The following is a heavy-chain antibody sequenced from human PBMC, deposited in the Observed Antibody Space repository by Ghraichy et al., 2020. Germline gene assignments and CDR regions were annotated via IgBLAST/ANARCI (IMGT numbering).Heavy chain of an antibody. CDR1: GGTFSSYA. J-gene: IGHJ3*02. V-gene: IGHV1-69*13. Sequence: SVKVSCKASGGTFSSYAISWVRQAPGQGLEWRGGIIPIFGTANYAQKFQGRVTITAEESTSTAYMELSSLRSEDKAVYYCVSTTVTPPAFETWGQGTMVTVSS. D-gene: IGHD4-17*01. CDR2: IIPIFGTA. CDR3: VSTTVTPPAFET.